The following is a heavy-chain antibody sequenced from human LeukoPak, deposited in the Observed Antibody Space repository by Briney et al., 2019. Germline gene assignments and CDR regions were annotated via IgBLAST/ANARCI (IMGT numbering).Heavy chain of an antibody. Sequence: PSETLSLTCAVSGDSISNYYWSWIRQPPGKGLEWIGYIYTSGSTNYNPSLKSRVTMSVDTSNNQFSLRLSSVTAADTAVYYCARLPTDYMDVWGKGTTVTVSS. J-gene: IGHJ6*03. CDR2: IYTSGST. CDR3: ARLPTDYMDV. CDR1: GDSISNYY. V-gene: IGHV4-4*09.